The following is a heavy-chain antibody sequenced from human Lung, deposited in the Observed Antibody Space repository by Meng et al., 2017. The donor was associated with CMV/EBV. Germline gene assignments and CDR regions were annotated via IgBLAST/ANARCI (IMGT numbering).Heavy chain of an antibody. Sequence: SCAASGFTFSSYEMNWVRQAPGKGLEWVSYISSSGSTIYYADSVKGRFTISRDNAKNSLYLQMNSLRAEDTAVYYCARYCSSTSCPLGYDAFDIWGQGTMVTVSS. J-gene: IGHJ3*02. V-gene: IGHV3-48*03. D-gene: IGHD2-2*01. CDR2: ISSSGSTI. CDR1: GFTFSSYE. CDR3: ARYCSSTSCPLGYDAFDI.